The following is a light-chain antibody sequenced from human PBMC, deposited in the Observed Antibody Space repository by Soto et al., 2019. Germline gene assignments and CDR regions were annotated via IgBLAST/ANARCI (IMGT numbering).Light chain of an antibody. Sequence: DIQMTQSPSSLSASVGDRVTITCRASQDISVYLAWYQQKPGKVPKLLIYMQSGVPSRFSGSGSGTDFTLTISSLQPEDVATYYCQKFNTAPLTFGQGTRLEIK. CDR3: QKFNTAPLT. J-gene: IGKJ5*01. CDR1: QDISVY. V-gene: IGKV1-27*01.